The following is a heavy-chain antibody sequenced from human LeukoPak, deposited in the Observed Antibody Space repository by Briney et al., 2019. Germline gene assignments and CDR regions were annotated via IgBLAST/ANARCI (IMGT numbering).Heavy chain of an antibody. CDR2: IYHSGST. D-gene: IGHD3-22*01. CDR3: ARGSSGYFDY. CDR1: GGSISSGGYS. V-gene: IGHV4-30-2*01. J-gene: IGHJ4*02. Sequence: PSETLSLTCALPGGSISSGGYSWSWIRQPPGKGLEWIGYIYHSGSTYYNPSLKSRVTISVDRSKNQFSLKLSSVTAADTAVYYCARGSSGYFDYWGQGTLVTVSS.